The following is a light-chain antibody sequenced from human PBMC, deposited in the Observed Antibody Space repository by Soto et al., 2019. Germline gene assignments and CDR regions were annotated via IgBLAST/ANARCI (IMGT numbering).Light chain of an antibody. CDR2: WAS. CDR3: QQYYTTPRT. J-gene: IGKJ1*01. CDR1: QSVLYTSNNKNY. V-gene: IGKV4-1*01. Sequence: DIVMTQSPDSLAVSLGERATINCKSSQSVLYTSNNKNYLAWYPQKPGQPPKVLIYWASTRESGAPDRFSGRGSETDFTLTISSLQAEDVAVYYCQQYYTTPRTFGQVTKVELK.